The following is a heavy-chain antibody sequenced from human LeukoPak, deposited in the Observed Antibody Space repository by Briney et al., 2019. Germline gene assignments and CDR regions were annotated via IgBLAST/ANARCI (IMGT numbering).Heavy chain of an antibody. V-gene: IGHV3-74*01. CDR2: IKSDGSST. CDR1: GFTFSSYW. D-gene: IGHD5-18*01. J-gene: IGHJ4*02. Sequence: PGGSLRLSCAASGFTFSSYWMHWVRQAPGKGLVWVSRIKSDGSSTNYADSVKGRVTISRDNAENTLYLLMTSLRAEDTAVYYCARGGKYGYFVDCWGQGTLVTVS. CDR3: ARGGKYGYFVDC.